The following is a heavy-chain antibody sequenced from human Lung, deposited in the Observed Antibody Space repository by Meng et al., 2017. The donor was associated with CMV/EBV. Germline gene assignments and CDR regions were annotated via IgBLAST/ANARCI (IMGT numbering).Heavy chain of an antibody. J-gene: IGHJ6*02. Sequence: LXCTVSGGSVSSGSFYWSWIRQPPAKGLEWIGYIYYSGSTKYNPYLKSRVTISVDMFKNQFSLKLSSVTAADTAVYYCARDSYSSSYPYSYYLGMDVXGQGXTVTVSS. D-gene: IGHD6-6*01. CDR1: GGSVSSGSFY. CDR3: ARDSYSSSYPYSYYLGMDV. CDR2: IYYSGST. V-gene: IGHV4-61*01.